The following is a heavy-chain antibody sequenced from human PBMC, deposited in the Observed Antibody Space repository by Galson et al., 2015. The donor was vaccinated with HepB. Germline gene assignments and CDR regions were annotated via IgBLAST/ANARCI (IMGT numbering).Heavy chain of an antibody. CDR2: IDWDDDK. J-gene: IGHJ6*02. D-gene: IGHD3-10*01. V-gene: IGHV2-70*11. CDR3: ARARGHYYGSGNIQYYYYGMDV. Sequence: PALVKPTQTLTLTCTFSGFSLSTSGMCVSWIRQPPGKALEWLARIDWDDDKYYSTSLKTRLTISKDTSKNQVVLTMTNMDPVDTATYYCARARGHYYGSGNIQYYYYGMDVWGQGTTVTVSS. CDR1: GFSLSTSGMC.